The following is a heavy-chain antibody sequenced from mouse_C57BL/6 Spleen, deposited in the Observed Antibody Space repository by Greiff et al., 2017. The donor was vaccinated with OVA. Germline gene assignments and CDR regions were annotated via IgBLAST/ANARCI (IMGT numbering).Heavy chain of an antibody. J-gene: IGHJ1*03. D-gene: IGHD4-1*01. CDR3: ARTLGLENWYFDD. Sequence: EVKLLESGGGLVQPGGSLSLSCAASGFTFTDYYMSWVRQPPGKGLEWLGFIRTKANGYTTEYNASVKGRFTISRDNSQSNLYLQMNALRAEDSATYYCARTLGLENWYFDDWGTGTTVTVSS. CDR2: IRTKANGYTT. V-gene: IGHV7-3*01. CDR1: GFTFTDYY.